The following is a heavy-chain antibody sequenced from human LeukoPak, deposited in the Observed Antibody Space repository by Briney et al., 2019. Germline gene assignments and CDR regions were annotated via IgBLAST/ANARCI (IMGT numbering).Heavy chain of an antibody. Sequence: GRSLGLSCSSSGFTFGAYGLSWVRQAPGKGLEWVGSIRTKAYGATTEYAASVKGRFTVSRDDSKTIAYLQMNDLKTEDTAVYYCARDPMGDYFGTNSDDGFGIWGQGTMVTVSS. D-gene: IGHD3/OR15-3a*01. CDR1: GFTFGAYG. V-gene: IGHV3-49*04. J-gene: IGHJ3*02. CDR2: IRTKAYGATT. CDR3: ARDPMGDYFGTNSDDGFGI.